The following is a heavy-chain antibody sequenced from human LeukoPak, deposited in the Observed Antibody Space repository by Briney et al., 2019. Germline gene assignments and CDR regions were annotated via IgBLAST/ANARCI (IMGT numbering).Heavy chain of an antibody. Sequence: VASVKVSCKASGYTFTSHFMHWVRQAPGQGLEWMGWINPNSGGTNYAQKFQGRVTMTRDTSISTAYMELSRLRSDDTAVYYCARGLRRGYSGRRHYYYYYMDVWGKGTTVTVSS. CDR3: ARGLRRGYSGRRHYYYYYMDV. D-gene: IGHD5-12*01. CDR2: INPNSGGT. V-gene: IGHV1-2*02. J-gene: IGHJ6*03. CDR1: GYTFTSHF.